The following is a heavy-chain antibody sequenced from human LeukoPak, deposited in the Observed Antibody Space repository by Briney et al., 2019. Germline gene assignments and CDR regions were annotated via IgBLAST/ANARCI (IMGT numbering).Heavy chain of an antibody. CDR3: AKAPAERVGARGYFDY. J-gene: IGHJ4*02. CDR1: GFTVSSNY. V-gene: IGHV3-53*01. CDR2: IYSGGST. D-gene: IGHD1-26*01. Sequence: GGSLRLSCAASGFTVSSNYMSWVRQAPGKGLEWVSVIYSGGSTYYADSVKGRFTISRDNSKNTLYLQMNSLRAEDTAVYYCAKAPAERVGARGYFDYWGQGTLVTVSS.